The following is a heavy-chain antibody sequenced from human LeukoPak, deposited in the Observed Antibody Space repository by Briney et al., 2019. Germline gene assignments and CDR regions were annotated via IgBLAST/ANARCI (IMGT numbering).Heavy chain of an antibody. CDR2: INSDGSST. D-gene: IGHD2-2*01. CDR1: GFTFSSYW. Sequence: GGSLRLSCAASGFTFSSYWMHWVRQAPGKGLVWVSRINSDGSSTSYADSVKGRFTISRDNAKNTLYLQMNSLRAEDTAVYYCARVLDSSVVPAALDYWGQGTLVTVSS. V-gene: IGHV3-74*01. J-gene: IGHJ4*02. CDR3: ARVLDSSVVPAALDY.